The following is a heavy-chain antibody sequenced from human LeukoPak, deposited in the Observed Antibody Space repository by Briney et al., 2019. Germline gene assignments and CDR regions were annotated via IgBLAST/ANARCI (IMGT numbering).Heavy chain of an antibody. V-gene: IGHV3-53*01. Sequence: GGSPRLSCAASGFTVSSNYMSWVRQAPGKGLEWVSVIYSGGNTYYADSVKGRFTISRDNSKNTLYLQMNSLRAEDTAVYYCARGGCSSTTCQYFYWGQGTLVTVSS. J-gene: IGHJ4*02. D-gene: IGHD2-2*01. CDR3: ARGGCSSTTCQYFY. CDR2: IYSGGNT. CDR1: GFTVSSNY.